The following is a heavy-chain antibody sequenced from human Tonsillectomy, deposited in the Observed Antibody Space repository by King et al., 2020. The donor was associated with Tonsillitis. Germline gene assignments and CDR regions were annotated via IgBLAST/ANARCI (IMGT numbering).Heavy chain of an antibody. CDR1: GGSISSSSYY. D-gene: IGHD3-3*01. CDR3: ARLLYSFRGDY. J-gene: IGHJ4*02. Sequence: QLQESGPGLVKPSETLSLTCTVSGGSISSSSYYWGWIRQPPGKGLESIGSIYYSGSTYYNPSLKSRVTISVDTSKNQFSLKLSSVTAADTAVYYCARLLYSFRGDYWGQGTLVTVSS. CDR2: IYYSGST. V-gene: IGHV4-39*07.